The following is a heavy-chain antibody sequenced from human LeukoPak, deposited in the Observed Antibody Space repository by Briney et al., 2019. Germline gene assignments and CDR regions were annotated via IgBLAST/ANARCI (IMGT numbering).Heavy chain of an antibody. CDR1: GVSISSSNW. CDR3: ARDKLDIVVVPGRDSYFYYYYYMDV. D-gene: IGHD2-2*03. V-gene: IGHV4-4*02. CDR2: IYHSGST. J-gene: IGHJ6*03. Sequence: PSETLSLTCAVSGVSISSSNWWNWVRQPPGKGLEWIGEIYHSGSTNYNPSLKSRVTISVDTSKNQFSLKLSSVTVADTAVYYCARDKLDIVVVPGRDSYFYYYYYMDVWGKGTTVTISS.